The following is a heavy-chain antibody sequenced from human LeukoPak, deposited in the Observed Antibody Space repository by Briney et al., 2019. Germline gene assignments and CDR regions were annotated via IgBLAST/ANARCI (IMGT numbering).Heavy chain of an antibody. J-gene: IGHJ4*02. CDR2: ISRSTNHT. Sequence: GGSLRLSCAASGFTFSSYYMNWVRQAPGKGLEWVSSISRSTNHTYYADSLKGRFTISRDNAKSSLYLQMNTLRAEDTAVYYCARNHIDYWGQGTLVTVSS. V-gene: IGHV3-21*06. CDR1: GFTFSSYY. CDR3: ARNHIDY.